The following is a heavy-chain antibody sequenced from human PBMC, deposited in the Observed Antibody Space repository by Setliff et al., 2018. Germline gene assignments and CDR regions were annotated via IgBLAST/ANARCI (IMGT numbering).Heavy chain of an antibody. J-gene: IGHJ4*02. Sequence: GASVKVSCKASGYTFTSYYMYWVRQAPGQGLEWMGTINTGGGSASIVDQFQGRVTMTRDTSTSTVYMEFSSLRSDDTAIYYCARGGMASINRKGVFEYWGQGTLVTVSS. CDR2: INTGGGSA. CDR1: GYTFTSYY. D-gene: IGHD3-10*01. CDR3: ARGGMASINRKGVFEY. V-gene: IGHV1-46*01.